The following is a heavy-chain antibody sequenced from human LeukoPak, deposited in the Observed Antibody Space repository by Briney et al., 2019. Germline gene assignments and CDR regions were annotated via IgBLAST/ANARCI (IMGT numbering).Heavy chain of an antibody. J-gene: IGHJ3*02. CDR2: IYSGGSGGST. CDR1: GFTVSSNY. D-gene: IGHD1-26*01. V-gene: IGHV3-53*01. Sequence: GGSLRLSCAGSGFTVSSNYMSWVRQAPGKGLEWVSVIYSGGSGGSTYYADSVKGRFTISRDNSKNTLYLQMKSLRAEDTAVYYCARDSGSYYDAFDIWGQGTMVTVSS. CDR3: ARDSGSYYDAFDI.